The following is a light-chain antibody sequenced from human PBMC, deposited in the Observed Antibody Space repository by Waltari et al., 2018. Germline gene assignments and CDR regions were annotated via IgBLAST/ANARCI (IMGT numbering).Light chain of an antibody. CDR1: QSINSNH. CDR3: QQFGRSPTT. CDR2: GAS. V-gene: IGKV3-20*01. J-gene: IGKJ2*01. Sequence: EVVLTQSPGTLSLSPGERATLSCRASQSINSNHLAWYQQKPGQGPRLLIYGASSRATGIPDRFSGSGSVTDFTLTITRLEPEDFAVYYCQQFGRSPTTFGQGTKLEIE.